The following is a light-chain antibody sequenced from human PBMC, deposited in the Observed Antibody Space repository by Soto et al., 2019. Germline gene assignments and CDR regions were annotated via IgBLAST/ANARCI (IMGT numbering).Light chain of an antibody. J-gene: IGLJ3*02. CDR2: SSN. CDR1: SSNIGSNP. Sequence: QSVLTQPPSASGTPGQRVTISCSGSSSNIGSNPVNWYQQLPGTAPKLLIYSSNQRPSVVPDRLSGSKSGTSASLAISGLQSEDETDYYCAAWDDSLNGWVFGGGTKLTVL. CDR3: AAWDDSLNGWV. V-gene: IGLV1-44*01.